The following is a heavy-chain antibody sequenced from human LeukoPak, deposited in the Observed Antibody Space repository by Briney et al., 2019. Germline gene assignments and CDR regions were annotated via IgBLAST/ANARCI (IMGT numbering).Heavy chain of an antibody. CDR3: AREVSSYTPSVY. D-gene: IGHD2-2*02. Sequence: ASVKVSCKASGGTFSSYAISWVRQAPGQGLEWMGRIIPILGIANYAQKFQGRVTITADKSTSTAYMELSSLRSEDTAVYYCAREVSSYTPSVYWGQGTLVTVSS. CDR1: GGTFSSYA. CDR2: IIPILGIA. V-gene: IGHV1-69*04. J-gene: IGHJ4*02.